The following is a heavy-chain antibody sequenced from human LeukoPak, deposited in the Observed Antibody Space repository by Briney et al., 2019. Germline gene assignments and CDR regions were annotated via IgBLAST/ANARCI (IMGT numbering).Heavy chain of an antibody. CDR2: INPKTGVT. D-gene: IGHD3-22*01. CDR1: GYTFTSYG. J-gene: IGHJ4*02. CDR3: TIRTERSGYADF. V-gene: IGHV1-2*02. Sequence: ASVKVACKASGYTFTSYGISWVRQAPGQGLEWMGWINPKTGVTNSAQKFQGRVTLTRDTSISSAYMELSGLTSDDTATYYCTIRTERSGYADFWGQGTLVTVSA.